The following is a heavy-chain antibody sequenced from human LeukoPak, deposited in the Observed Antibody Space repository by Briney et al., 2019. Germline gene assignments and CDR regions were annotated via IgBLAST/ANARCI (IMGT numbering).Heavy chain of an antibody. CDR1: GFTFCSYS. J-gene: IGHJ4*02. CDR3: ARLSYSGYDLADY. D-gene: IGHD5-12*01. V-gene: IGHV3-21*01. Sequence: GGSLRLSCAASGFTFCSYSMNWVRQAPGTGLEWVSSISSSSFYINYADSVKGRFTISRDNAKNSLYLQMNSLRAEDTAVYYCARLSYSGYDLADYWGQGTLVTVSS. CDR2: ISSSSFYI.